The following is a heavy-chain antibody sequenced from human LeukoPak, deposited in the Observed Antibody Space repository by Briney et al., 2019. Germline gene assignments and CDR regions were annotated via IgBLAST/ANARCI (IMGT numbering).Heavy chain of an antibody. CDR2: IRSKSHGGTT. CDR1: GFTFSKPW. D-gene: IGHD4-17*01. CDR3: AMENFGARA. V-gene: IGHV3-15*01. J-gene: IGHJ4*02. Sequence: GGSLRLSCAASGFTFSKPWMSWVRQTPGKGLEWVGRIRSKSHGGTTDYAAPVKGRFTISRDDSENALFLQMNSLKSEDTGIYYCAMENFGARAWGRGTLVTVSS.